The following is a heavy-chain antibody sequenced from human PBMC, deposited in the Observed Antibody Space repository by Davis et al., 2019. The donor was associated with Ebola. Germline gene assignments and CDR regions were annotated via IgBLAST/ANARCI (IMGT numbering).Heavy chain of an antibody. Sequence: GESLKISCKGSGYSFTTYWIGWVRQMPGKGLEWMGIIYPSDSDTRYAPSFQGQVTISADKSISTTYLQWSSLKASDTAMYYWARPLTQYCSSTSCYLGYWGQGTLVTVSS. V-gene: IGHV5-51*01. D-gene: IGHD2-2*01. CDR3: ARPLTQYCSSTSCYLGY. CDR2: IYPSDSDT. CDR1: GYSFTTYW. J-gene: IGHJ4*02.